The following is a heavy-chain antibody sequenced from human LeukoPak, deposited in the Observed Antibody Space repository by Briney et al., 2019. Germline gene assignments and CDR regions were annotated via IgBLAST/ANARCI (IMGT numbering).Heavy chain of an antibody. D-gene: IGHD3-10*01. CDR2: IIPIFGTA. CDR3: AKVQTYYYGSGSYIYYYGMDV. J-gene: IGHJ6*02. CDR1: GGTFSSYA. Sequence: SVTVSCKASGGTFSSYAISWVRQAPGQGLEWMGGIIPIFGTANYAQKFQGRVTITADESTSTAYMELSSLRSEDTAVYYCAKVQTYYYGSGSYIYYYGMDVWGQGTTVTVSS. V-gene: IGHV1-69*13.